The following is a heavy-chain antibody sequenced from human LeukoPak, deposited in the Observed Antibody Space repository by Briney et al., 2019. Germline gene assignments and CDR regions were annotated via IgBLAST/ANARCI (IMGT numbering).Heavy chain of an antibody. CDR3: ARDAGGSYYRS. CDR2: IKQDGSEQ. J-gene: IGHJ5*02. Sequence: PGGSLRLSCTASGFTFSTYWMTWVRQAPGKGLEWVANIKQDGSEQYYVDSVKGRFTIFRDNAKNSLYLQMNSLRAEDTAVYYCARDAGGSYYRSWGQGTLVTVSS. D-gene: IGHD1-26*01. CDR1: GFTFSTYW. V-gene: IGHV3-7*03.